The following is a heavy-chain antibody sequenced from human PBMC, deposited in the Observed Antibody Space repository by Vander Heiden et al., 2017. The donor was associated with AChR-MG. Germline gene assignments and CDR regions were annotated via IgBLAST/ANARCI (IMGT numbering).Heavy chain of an antibody. CDR1: VGSISSSSYY. D-gene: IGHD1-1*01. Sequence: QLQLQEAGPGLVKPSETLSLTCTVSVGSISSSSYYLIWFRQPPETGLEWIGSIYYSASTYYNPSLKSRVTISVDTPKNQFSLRLSSVTAADTAVYYCARHMNQNEKWYFDLWGRGTLVTVSS. V-gene: IGHV4-39*01. CDR3: ARHMNQNEKWYFDL. CDR2: IYYSAST. J-gene: IGHJ2*01.